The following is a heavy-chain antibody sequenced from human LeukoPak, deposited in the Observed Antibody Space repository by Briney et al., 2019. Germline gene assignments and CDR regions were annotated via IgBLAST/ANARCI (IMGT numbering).Heavy chain of an antibody. Sequence: PGGSLRLSCTASGFTFGDYAMTWVRQAPGKGLEWVAVIWNDGSNEYYADSVKGRFTISRDNSKNTLYLQMNSLRTEVKAVYYCARYYYDSSGYSPFDYWGQGTLVTVSS. CDR3: ARYYYDSSGYSPFDY. D-gene: IGHD3-22*01. V-gene: IGHV3-33*01. J-gene: IGHJ4*02. CDR2: IWNDGSNE. CDR1: GFTFGDYA.